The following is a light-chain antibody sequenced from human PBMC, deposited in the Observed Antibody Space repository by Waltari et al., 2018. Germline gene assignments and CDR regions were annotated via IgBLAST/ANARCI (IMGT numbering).Light chain of an antibody. CDR3: AAWDDSLNGRV. CDR2: TDN. J-gene: IGLJ3*02. CDR1: SSNIGRHG. V-gene: IGLV1-44*01. Sequence: QSVLTQPPSASGTPGQGVTVSCSGSSSNIGRHGVSWYQQVPGTAPKLLMHTDNQRPSGVPERFSGSKSGTSASLAISGVQSEDEAHYYCAAWDDSLNGRVFGGGTKVTVL.